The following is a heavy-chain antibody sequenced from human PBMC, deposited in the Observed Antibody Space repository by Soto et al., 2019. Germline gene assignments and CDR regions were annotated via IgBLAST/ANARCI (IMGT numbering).Heavy chain of an antibody. D-gene: IGHD3-10*01. J-gene: IGHJ6*04. Sequence: PSETLSLTCTVSGGSISSSSYYWGWIRQPPGKGLEWIGSIYYSGSTYYNPSLKSRVTISVDTSKNQFSLKLSSVTAADTAVYYCARQVIRVRGGRYYEMDVWAKRTTVTVSS. CDR1: GGSISSSSYY. CDR3: ARQVIRVRGGRYYEMDV. V-gene: IGHV4-39*01. CDR2: IYYSGST.